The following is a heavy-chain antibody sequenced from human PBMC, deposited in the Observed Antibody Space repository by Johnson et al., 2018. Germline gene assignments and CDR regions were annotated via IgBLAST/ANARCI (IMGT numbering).Heavy chain of an antibody. CDR2: IYSGGST. Sequence: EVQLVESGGGLVQPGGSLRLSCAASGFTVSTNYMTWVRQAPGKGLEWVSVIYSGGSTYYADSVKGRFTISRDNSKNTLYLQMNSLRAEDTAVYYWARRNVNYYYYMDVWGKGTTVTVSS. J-gene: IGHJ6*03. CDR1: GFTVSTNY. CDR3: ARRNVNYYYYMDV. V-gene: IGHV3-66*02.